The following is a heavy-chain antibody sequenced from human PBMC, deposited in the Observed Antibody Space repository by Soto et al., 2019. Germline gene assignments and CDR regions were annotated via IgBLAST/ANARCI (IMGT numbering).Heavy chain of an antibody. CDR2: ISAYNGNT. Sequence: ASVKVSCKASGYTFTSYGISWVRQAPGQGLEWMGWISAYNGNTNYAQKLQGRVTMTTDTSTSTAYMELRSLRSDDTAVYYCARGVSSTGKRVTYYYYYMDGWGKGITVTVSS. V-gene: IGHV1-18*01. D-gene: IGHD2-2*01. J-gene: IGHJ6*03. CDR1: GYTFTSYG. CDR3: ARGVSSTGKRVTYYYYYMDG.